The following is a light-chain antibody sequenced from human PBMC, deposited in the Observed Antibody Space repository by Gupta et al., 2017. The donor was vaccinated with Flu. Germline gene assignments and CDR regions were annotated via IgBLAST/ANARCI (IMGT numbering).Light chain of an antibody. V-gene: IGLV2-14*01. CDR1: SSDVGGYNF. CDR2: EVT. Sequence: QSALTQPASVSGSPGQSLTISCTGTSSDVGGYNFVSWYQQYPGKAPKLLIYEVTNRPSGVSNRFSGSKSGNTASLTISGLQAEDESDYYCSSFTTSSTVVFGGGTKLTV. CDR3: SSFTTSSTVV. J-gene: IGLJ2*01.